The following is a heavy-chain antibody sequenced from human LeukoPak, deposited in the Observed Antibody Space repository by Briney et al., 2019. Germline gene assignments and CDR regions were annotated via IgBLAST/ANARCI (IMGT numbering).Heavy chain of an antibody. V-gene: IGHV4-59*12. CDR2: IYYSETT. D-gene: IGHD6-19*01. Sequence: SETLSLTCTVSGGSISRNYWNWIRQPPGKGLEWIGNIYYSETTNYNPSLKSRVSISVDTSKNQFSLKLSSVTAADTAVFYCARSPHNSAWYEKWFDPWGQGTLVTVSS. J-gene: IGHJ5*02. CDR3: ARSPHNSAWYEKWFDP. CDR1: GGSISRNY.